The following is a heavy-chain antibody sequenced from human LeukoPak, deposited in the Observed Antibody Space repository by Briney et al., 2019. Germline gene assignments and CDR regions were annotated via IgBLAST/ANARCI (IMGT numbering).Heavy chain of an antibody. CDR2: ISAYNGNT. CDR1: GYTFTSYG. CDR3: ARDLLIRFFRYYYYGMDV. J-gene: IGHJ6*02. V-gene: IGHV1-18*01. D-gene: IGHD3-3*01. Sequence: GASVKVSCKASGYTFTSYGISWVRQAPGQGLEWMGWISAYNGNTNYAQKLQGRVTMTTDTPTSTAYMELRSLRSDDTAVYYCARDLLIRFFRYYYYGMDVWGQGTTVTVSS.